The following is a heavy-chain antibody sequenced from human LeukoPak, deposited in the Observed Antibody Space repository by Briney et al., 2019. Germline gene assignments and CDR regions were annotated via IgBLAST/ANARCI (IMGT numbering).Heavy chain of an antibody. Sequence: SETLSLTCAVSRGSISSGGYYRSWIRQPPGKGLEWIGEINHSGRTNYNPALKSRVTISVDTSKNQFSLKLSSVTAADTAAYYCALSGSYSNFDYWGQGTLVTVSS. CDR1: RGSISSGGYY. D-gene: IGHD1-26*01. J-gene: IGHJ4*02. CDR2: INHSGRT. CDR3: ALSGSYSNFDY. V-gene: IGHV4-34*01.